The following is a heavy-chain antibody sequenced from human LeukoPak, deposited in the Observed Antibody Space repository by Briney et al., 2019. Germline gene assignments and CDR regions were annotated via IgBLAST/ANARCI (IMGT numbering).Heavy chain of an antibody. CDR1: RGSVSSSTYY. CDR2: IYYTGST. J-gene: IGHJ4*02. D-gene: IGHD2-8*01. V-gene: IGHV4-39*07. CDR3: TAEKNGSPHY. Sequence: TSETLSLTCTVSRGSVSSSTYYWSWVRQPPGKGLEWIASIYYTGSTYYSPSLKSRVTISLDMSKNEFFLTMTSVTAADTAVYFCTAEKNGSPHYWGQGTQVTVSS.